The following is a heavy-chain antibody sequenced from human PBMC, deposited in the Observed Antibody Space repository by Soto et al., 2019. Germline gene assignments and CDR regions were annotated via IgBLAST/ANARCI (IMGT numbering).Heavy chain of an antibody. CDR1: GGSISGSSYY. D-gene: IGHD3-9*01. J-gene: IGHJ4*02. CDR3: ARGLRYFDWLSPYYFDY. CDR2: IYYSGST. V-gene: IGHV4-39*01. Sequence: PSETLSLTCTVAGGSISGSSYYWGWIRQPPGKGLEWIGSIYYSGSTYYNPSLKSRVTISVDTSKNQFSLKLSSVTAADTAVYYCARGLRYFDWLSPYYFDYWGQGTLVTVSS.